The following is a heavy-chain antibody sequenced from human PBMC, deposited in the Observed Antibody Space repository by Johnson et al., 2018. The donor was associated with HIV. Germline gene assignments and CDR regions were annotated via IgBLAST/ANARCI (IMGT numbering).Heavy chain of an antibody. CDR1: GITFSSYG. Sequence: QVQLVESGGGVVQPGGSLRLSCAASGITFSSYGMHWVRQAPGRGLEWVAFIRYDGSNKYYADSVKGRFTISRDNSKNTLDLQMNSLRAEDTAVYYCAKEVDSSRWWRAFDIWGQGTMVIVSS. CDR3: AKEVDSSRWWRAFDI. CDR2: IRYDGSNK. V-gene: IGHV3-30*02. J-gene: IGHJ3*02. D-gene: IGHD6-13*01.